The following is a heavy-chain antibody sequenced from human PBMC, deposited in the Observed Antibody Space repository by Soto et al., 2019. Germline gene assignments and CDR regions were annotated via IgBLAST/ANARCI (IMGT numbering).Heavy chain of an antibody. D-gene: IGHD2-21*02. Sequence: PGESLKISCKGSGYSFTSYWIGWVRQMPGKGLEWVGIIYPGDSDTRYSPSFQGQVTISADKSISTAYLQWSSLQASDTAMYYCAGRGAYCGGDCYSIDYYYYGMDVWGQGTTVTVSS. J-gene: IGHJ6*02. CDR2: IYPGDSDT. CDR1: GYSFTSYW. V-gene: IGHV5-51*01. CDR3: AGRGAYCGGDCYSIDYYYYGMDV.